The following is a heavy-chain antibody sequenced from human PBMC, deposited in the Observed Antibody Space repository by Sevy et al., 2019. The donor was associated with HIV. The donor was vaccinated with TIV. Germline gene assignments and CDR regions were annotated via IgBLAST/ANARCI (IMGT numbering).Heavy chain of an antibody. J-gene: IGHJ3*02. CDR1: GLTSSNAW. V-gene: IGHV3-15*01. CDR2: IKSKTDGGTT. Sequence: GGSLRLSCAASGLTSSNAWMSWVRQAPGKGLEWVGRIKSKTDGGTTDYAAPVKGRFTISRDDSKNTLYLQMNSLKTEDTAVYYCTTVAQFTAFDIWGQGTMVTVSS. CDR3: TTVAQFTAFDI.